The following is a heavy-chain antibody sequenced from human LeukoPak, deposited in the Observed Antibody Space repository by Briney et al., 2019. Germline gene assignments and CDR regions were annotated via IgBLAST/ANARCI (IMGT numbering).Heavy chain of an antibody. CDR1: GGSISTSY. D-gene: IGHD2-15*01. CDR2: IYHSGST. J-gene: IGHJ3*02. V-gene: IGHV4-59*01. Sequence: SSETLSLTCTVSGGSISTSYWSWIRQPPGKGLEWIGYIYHSGSTNYNPSLKSRVTISVDTSKNRFSLKLSSVTAADTAVYYCARGPQYCSDGSCYSYAFDIWGQGTMVTVSS. CDR3: ARGPQYCSDGSCYSYAFDI.